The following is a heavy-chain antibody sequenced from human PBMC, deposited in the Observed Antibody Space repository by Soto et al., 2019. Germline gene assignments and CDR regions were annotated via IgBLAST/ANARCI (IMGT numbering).Heavy chain of an antibody. V-gene: IGHV4-31*03. D-gene: IGHD3-22*01. CDR2: IYYSGST. J-gene: IGHJ5*02. CDR3: STNHYDRDGYDNWFDP. Sequence: SETLSLTCTVSGGSISSGGYYWSWIRQHPGKGLEWIGYIYYSGSTYYNPSLKSRVTISVDTSKNQFSLKLSSVTAADTAVYYCSTNHYDRDGYDNWFDPWGQGTLVTVSS. CDR1: GGSISSGGYY.